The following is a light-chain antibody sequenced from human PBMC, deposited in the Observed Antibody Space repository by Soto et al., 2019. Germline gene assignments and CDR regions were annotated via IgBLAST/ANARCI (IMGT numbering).Light chain of an antibody. J-gene: IGKJ2*01. V-gene: IGKV3-15*01. CDR1: QSVNSN. CDR3: QQYNHWPTYT. CDR2: GAS. Sequence: EILMIQSPATLSVSPGERVTLSCGGSQSVNSNLAWYQQKPGQAPRLLIFGASTRASGIPSRFSGSGSATEFTLPISSLQPEDFAVYYCQQYNHWPTYTFGQGTKVDIK.